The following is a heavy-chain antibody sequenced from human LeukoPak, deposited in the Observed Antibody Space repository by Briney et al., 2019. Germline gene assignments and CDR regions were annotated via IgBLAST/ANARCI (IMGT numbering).Heavy chain of an antibody. D-gene: IGHD3-10*01. V-gene: IGHV1-18*01. CDR2: ISAYNGNT. J-gene: IGHJ4*02. Sequence: ASVKVSCKASGYTFTSYGISWVRQAPGQGLEWMGWISAYNGNTNYAQKLQGRVTMTTDTSTSTAYMELRSLRSDDTAVYYCARPTLWFGELSSLDYWGQGTLVTVSS. CDR1: GYTFTSYG. CDR3: ARPTLWFGELSSLDY.